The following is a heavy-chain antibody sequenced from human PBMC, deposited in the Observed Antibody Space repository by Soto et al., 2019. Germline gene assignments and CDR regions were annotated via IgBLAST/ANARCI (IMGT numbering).Heavy chain of an antibody. D-gene: IGHD3-22*01. CDR2: ISWNSGSI. CDR3: AKELSYYYDSSGYPHAFDI. Sequence: GGSLRLSCAASGFTFDDYAMHWVRQAPGKGLEWVSGISWNSGSIGYADSVKGRFTISRDNAKNSLYLQMNSLRAEDTALYYCAKELSYYYDSSGYPHAFDIWGQGTMVTVSS. V-gene: IGHV3-9*01. J-gene: IGHJ3*02. CDR1: GFTFDDYA.